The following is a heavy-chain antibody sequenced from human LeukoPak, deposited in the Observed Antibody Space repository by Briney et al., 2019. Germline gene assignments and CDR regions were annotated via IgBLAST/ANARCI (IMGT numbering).Heavy chain of an antibody. V-gene: IGHV3-23*01. D-gene: IGHD2-8*02. CDR3: AKAGGSQYFDS. J-gene: IGHJ4*02. CDR2: IGGSGSWT. CDR1: GFTFYNYA. Sequence: PGGSLRLSCAASGFTFYNYAMTWVRQAPGKGLEWVSGIGGSGSWTHYADSVRGRFTISRDNSKNTLYPQMNGLRAEDTAVYFCAKAGGSQYFDSWGQGTLVTVSS.